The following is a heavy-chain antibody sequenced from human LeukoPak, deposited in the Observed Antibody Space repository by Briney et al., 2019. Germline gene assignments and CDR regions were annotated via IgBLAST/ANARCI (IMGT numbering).Heavy chain of an antibody. J-gene: IGHJ4*02. CDR3: AREEEDDSSGYYGY. CDR2: IKQDGSEK. Sequence: GGSLRLSCTGSGFPFGTYAMSWVRQAPGKGLEWVANIKQDGSEKYYVDSVKGRFTISRDNAKNSLYLQMNSLRAEDTAVYYCAREEEDDSSGYYGYWGQGTLVTVSS. CDR1: GFPFGTYA. V-gene: IGHV3-7*01. D-gene: IGHD3-22*01.